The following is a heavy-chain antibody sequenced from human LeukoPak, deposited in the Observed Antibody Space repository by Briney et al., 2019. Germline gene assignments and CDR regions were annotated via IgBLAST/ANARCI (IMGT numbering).Heavy chain of an antibody. J-gene: IGHJ3*02. D-gene: IGHD1-7*01. CDR3: ARATPGWNSQLNAFDI. CDR1: GYTLTSYY. V-gene: IGHV1-46*01. Sequence: ASVKVSCTASGYTLTSYYMHWVRQAPGQGLEWMGIINPSGGSTSYAQKFQGRVTMTRDTSTSTVYMELSSLRSEDTAVYYCARATPGWNSQLNAFDIWGQGTMVTVSS. CDR2: INPSGGST.